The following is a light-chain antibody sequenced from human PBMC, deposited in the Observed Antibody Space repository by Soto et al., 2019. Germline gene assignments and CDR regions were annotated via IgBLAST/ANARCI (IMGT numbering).Light chain of an antibody. Sequence: DIQMTQSPSSLSASVGDRVTITCRASQTTSHYLNWYQEKPGKAPKLLIYAAYSLQSGVPSRFSGSGSGTDFTLTISSLQPEDFATYYCQQSYSTRWTFGQGTKVEIK. CDR3: QQSYSTRWT. CDR1: QTTSHY. V-gene: IGKV1-39*01. J-gene: IGKJ1*01. CDR2: AAY.